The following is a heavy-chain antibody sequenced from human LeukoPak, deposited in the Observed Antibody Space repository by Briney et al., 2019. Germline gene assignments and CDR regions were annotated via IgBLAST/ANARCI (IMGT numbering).Heavy chain of an antibody. J-gene: IGHJ4*02. V-gene: IGHV4-34*01. CDR3: ARAGGSGWYTYYFDY. CDR2: INHSGST. D-gene: IGHD6-19*01. CDR1: GGSFSGYY. Sequence: SETLSLTCAVYGGSFSGYYWSWIRQPPGKGLEWIGEINHSGSTNYNPSLKSRVTISVDTSKNQFSLKLSSVTAADTAVYYCARAGGSGWYTYYFDYWGQGTLVTVSS.